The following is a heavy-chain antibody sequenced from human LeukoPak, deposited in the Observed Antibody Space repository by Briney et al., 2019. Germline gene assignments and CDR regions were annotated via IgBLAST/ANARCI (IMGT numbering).Heavy chain of an antibody. V-gene: IGHV1-2*06. CDR2: INPNSGGT. Sequence: GASVKVSCKASGYTFTAYYMHWVRRAPGQGLEWMGQINPNSGGTNFAQKFQGRVTMTRDTSISTAYMELSRLRSDDTAVYFCARASYYGSEIDSWGQGTLVTVSS. J-gene: IGHJ4*02. D-gene: IGHD3-10*01. CDR3: ARASYYGSEIDS. CDR1: GYTFTAYY.